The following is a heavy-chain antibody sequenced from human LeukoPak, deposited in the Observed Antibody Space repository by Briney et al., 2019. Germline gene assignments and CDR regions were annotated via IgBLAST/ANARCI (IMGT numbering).Heavy chain of an antibody. V-gene: IGHV3-23*01. CDR3: AKGSPDYGDLQTLDY. CDR2: ISGSGGST. CDR1: GFTFSSYA. J-gene: IGHJ4*02. D-gene: IGHD4-17*01. Sequence: GGSLRLSCAASGFTFSSYAMSWVRQAPGKGLEWISAISGSGGSTYYADSVKGRFTITRDNSKTTLYLQMNSLRAEDTAVYYCAKGSPDYGDLQTLDYWGQGTLVTVSS.